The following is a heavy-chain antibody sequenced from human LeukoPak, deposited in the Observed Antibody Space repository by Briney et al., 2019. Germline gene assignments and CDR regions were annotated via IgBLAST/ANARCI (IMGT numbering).Heavy chain of an antibody. CDR3: AREKASTVTYDTFDI. CDR1: GFTFSTYS. V-gene: IGHV3-21*01. D-gene: IGHD4-17*01. J-gene: IGHJ3*02. Sequence: KTGGSLRLSCAGSGFTFSTYSMNWVRQAPGKGLEWVSSISSSSSYIYYADSVKGRFTISRDNAKNSLYLQMNRLRAEDTAVYYCAREKASTVTYDTFDIWGEGAMVTVSS. CDR2: ISSSSSYI.